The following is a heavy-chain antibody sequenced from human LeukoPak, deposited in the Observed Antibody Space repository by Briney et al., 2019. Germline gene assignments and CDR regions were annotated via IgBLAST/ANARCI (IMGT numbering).Heavy chain of an antibody. V-gene: IGHV1-69*01. Sequence: SVKVSCEASGGTFSSYAISWVRQAPGQGLEWMGGIIPIFGTANYAQKFQGRVTITADESTSTAYMELSSLRSEDTAVYYCASDVYSYGYYFDYWGQGTLVTVSS. CDR3: ASDVYSYGYYFDY. J-gene: IGHJ4*02. D-gene: IGHD5-18*01. CDR2: IIPIFGTA. CDR1: GGTFSSYA.